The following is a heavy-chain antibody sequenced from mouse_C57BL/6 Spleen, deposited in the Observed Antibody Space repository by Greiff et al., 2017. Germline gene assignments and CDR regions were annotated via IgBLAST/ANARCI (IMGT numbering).Heavy chain of an antibody. CDR1: GYTFTDYY. CDR3: ARSRFITTVEIDY. V-gene: IGHV1-26*01. CDR2: INPNNGGT. Sequence: EVQLQQSGPELVKPGASVKISCKASGYTFTDYYMNWVKQSHGKSLEWIGDINPNNGGTSYNQKFKGKATLTVDKSSSTAYMELRSLTSEDSAVYYCARSRFITTVEIDYWGQGTTLTVSS. D-gene: IGHD1-1*01. J-gene: IGHJ2*01.